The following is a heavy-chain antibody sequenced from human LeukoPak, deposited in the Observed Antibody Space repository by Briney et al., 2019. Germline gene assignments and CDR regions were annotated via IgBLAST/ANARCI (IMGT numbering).Heavy chain of an antibody. CDR1: GFTFATSA. CDR2: ISGRTTTT. Sequence: PGGSLRLSCAASGFTFATSAMTWVRQAPGKGLEWVSAISGRTTTTYYTGSLKGRFIISRDNSRNTLYLQMNSLRAEDTAVYYCAKDPPGSGTGWYVFDYWGQGTLVTVSS. J-gene: IGHJ4*02. D-gene: IGHD6-19*01. CDR3: AKDPPGSGTGWYVFDY. V-gene: IGHV3-23*01.